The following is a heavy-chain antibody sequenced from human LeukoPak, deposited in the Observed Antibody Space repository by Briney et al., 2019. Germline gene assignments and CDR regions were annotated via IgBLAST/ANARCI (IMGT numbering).Heavy chain of an antibody. CDR1: GGSISSSGYY. D-gene: IGHD7-27*01. CDR2: IYYSGST. CDR3: ARRSNWGSGWYFDL. V-gene: IGHV4-39*07. J-gene: IGHJ2*01. Sequence: PSETLSLTCTVSGGSISSSGYYWGWIRQPPGKGLEWIGSIYYSGSTFYNPSLKSRVTISEDTSKNQSSLKLNSVTAADTAVYYCARRSNWGSGWYFDLWGRGTLVTVSS.